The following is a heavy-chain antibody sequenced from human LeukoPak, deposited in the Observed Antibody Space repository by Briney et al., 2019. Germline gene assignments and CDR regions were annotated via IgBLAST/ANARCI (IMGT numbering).Heavy chain of an antibody. J-gene: IGHJ4*02. Sequence: SQNLSLNGSIYGDSGSSNSVAWNWIRQSPSRSLERLGRTYYRSKGYNDYAVSVKSRITINPDTSKNQFSLQLNSVTPEDTAVYYCARGYSYAYEYWGQGTLVTVSS. V-gene: IGHV6-1*01. CDR1: GDSGSSNSVA. CDR2: TYYRSKGYN. CDR3: ARGYSYAYEY. D-gene: IGHD3-16*01.